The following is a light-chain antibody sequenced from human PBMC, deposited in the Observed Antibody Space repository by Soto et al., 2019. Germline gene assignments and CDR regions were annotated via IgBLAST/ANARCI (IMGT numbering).Light chain of an antibody. Sequence: EIVLTHSPGTLSLSPGERATLSCRASQSVSSSYLAWYQQKPGQAPRLLIYGASSRATGIPDRFSGSGSGTDFTLTISRLEPEDFAVYYCQQYGSSLWTFGQGTKVDI. CDR1: QSVSSSY. V-gene: IGKV3-20*01. CDR3: QQYGSSLWT. J-gene: IGKJ1*01. CDR2: GAS.